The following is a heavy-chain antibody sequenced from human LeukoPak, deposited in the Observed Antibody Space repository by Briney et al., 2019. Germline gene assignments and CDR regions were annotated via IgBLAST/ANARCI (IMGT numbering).Heavy chain of an antibody. CDR2: ISSSGSTI. J-gene: IGHJ6*02. CDR3: ARDSSGDSSGWYAGPVQDLWIEVGDYYYGMDV. Sequence: GGSLRLSCAASGFTFSSYEMNWVRQAPGKGLEWVSYISSSGSTIYYADSVRGRFTISRDNAKNSLYLQMNSLRAEDTVVYYCARDSSGDSSGWYAGPVQDLWIEVGDYYYGMDVWGQGTTVTVSS. CDR1: GFTFSSYE. D-gene: IGHD6-19*01. V-gene: IGHV3-48*03.